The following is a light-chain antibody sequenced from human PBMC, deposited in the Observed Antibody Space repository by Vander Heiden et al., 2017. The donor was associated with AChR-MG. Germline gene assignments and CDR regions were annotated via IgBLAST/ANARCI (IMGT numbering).Light chain of an antibody. Sequence: DIQMSQSPSTLSASVGDRVTITCRASQSISSWLAWYQQKPGKAPKLLMFRPSSLESGVPSRFSGSGSGTEFTLTISSLQPDDSATYYWQQENSHPWTFGQGTKVEVK. CDR2: RPS. CDR1: QSISSW. J-gene: IGKJ1*01. CDR3: QQENSHPWT. V-gene: IGKV1-5*03.